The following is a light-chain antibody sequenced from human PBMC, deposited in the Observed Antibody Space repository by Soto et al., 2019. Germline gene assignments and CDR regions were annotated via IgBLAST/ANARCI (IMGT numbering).Light chain of an antibody. CDR2: SSS. J-gene: IGKJ1*01. Sequence: DIQLTQSPSFLSASVGDRVTITCRASQGIGSFLAWFQQKPGKAPRLLIYSSSTLQIGVIFRFSGSGSATEFTLAISTLQSEDFATYYCQQFNSYPPTFGQGTKVEIK. V-gene: IGKV1-9*01. CDR1: QGIGSF. CDR3: QQFNSYPPT.